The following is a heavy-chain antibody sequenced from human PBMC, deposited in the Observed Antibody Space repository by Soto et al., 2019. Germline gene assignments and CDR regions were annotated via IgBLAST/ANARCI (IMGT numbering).Heavy chain of an antibody. J-gene: IGHJ4*02. CDR2: IIPILGIA. Sequence: GASVKVSCKASGGTFISYTISWVRQAPGQGLEWMGRIIPILGIANYAQKFQGRVTITADKSTSTAYMELSSLRSEDTAVYYCARDSKGHYYDSSGYEAYFDYWGQGTLVTVSS. V-gene: IGHV1-69*04. CDR3: ARDSKGHYYDSSGYEAYFDY. D-gene: IGHD3-22*01. CDR1: GGTFISYT.